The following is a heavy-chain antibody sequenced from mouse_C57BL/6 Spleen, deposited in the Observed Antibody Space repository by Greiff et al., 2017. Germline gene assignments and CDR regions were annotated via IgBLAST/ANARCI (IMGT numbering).Heavy chain of an antibody. CDR1: GYTFTSYW. CDR2: IHPSDSDT. CDR3: AIGTRDLGFAY. J-gene: IGHJ3*01. D-gene: IGHD2-10*02. V-gene: IGHV1-74*01. Sequence: QVHVKQPGAELVKPGASVKVSCKASGYTFTSYWMHWVKQRPGQGLEWIGRIHPSDSDTNYNQKFKGKATLTVDKSSSTAYMQLSSLTSEDSAVYYCAIGTRDLGFAYWGQGTLVTVSA.